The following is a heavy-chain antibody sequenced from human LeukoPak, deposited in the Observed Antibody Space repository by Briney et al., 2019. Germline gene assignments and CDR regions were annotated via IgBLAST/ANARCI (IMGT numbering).Heavy chain of an antibody. J-gene: IGHJ6*02. CDR2: INHSGST. V-gene: IGHV4-34*01. CDR1: GGSFSGYY. D-gene: IGHD2-2*01. Sequence: SETLSLTCAVYGGSFSGYYWSWIRQPPGKGLEWIGEINHSGSTNYNPSLKSRVTISVDTSKNQFSLKLSSVTAADTAVYYCAREGIYCSSTSCFERYYYYYGMDVWGQGTTVTVSS. CDR3: AREGIYCSSTSCFERYYYYYGMDV.